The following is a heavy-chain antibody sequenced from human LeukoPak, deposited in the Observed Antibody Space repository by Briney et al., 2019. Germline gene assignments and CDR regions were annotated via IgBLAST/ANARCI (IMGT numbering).Heavy chain of an antibody. J-gene: IGHJ4*02. CDR3: ARWGESEWAFAS. CDR1: GAYVTTYS. Sequence: SETLSLTCIVSGAYVTTYSWNWIRQSPGKGLEWIGYFTLSGTTSYSSSLKSRVTISRDTSKNQLSLKLTSVTAADTAVYYCARWGESEWAFASWGPGTLVTVSS. CDR2: FTLSGTT. V-gene: IGHV4-59*08. D-gene: IGHD2-21*01.